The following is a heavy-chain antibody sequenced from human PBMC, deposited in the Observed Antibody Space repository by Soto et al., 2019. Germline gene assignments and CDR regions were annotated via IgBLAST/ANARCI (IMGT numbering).Heavy chain of an antibody. V-gene: IGHV4-34*01. D-gene: IGHD3-3*01. Sequence: PSETLSLTCAVYGGSFSGYYWSWIRQPPGKGLEWIGEINHSGSTNYNPSLKSRVTISVDTSKNQFSLKLSSVTAADTAVYYCARGREGFLEWLPATYYYYYYMDVWGKGTTVTVSS. J-gene: IGHJ6*03. CDR3: ARGREGFLEWLPATYYYYYYMDV. CDR2: INHSGST. CDR1: GGSFSGYY.